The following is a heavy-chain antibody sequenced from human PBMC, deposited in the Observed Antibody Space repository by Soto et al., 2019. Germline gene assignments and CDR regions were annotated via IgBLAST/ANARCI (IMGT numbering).Heavy chain of an antibody. CDR2: IHYSGST. J-gene: IGHJ5*02. V-gene: IGHV4-39*01. Sequence: QLQLQESGPGLVKPSETLSLTCTVSGGSISSSAYYWVWIRQPPGKGLEWIGSIHYSGSTYYNPSLKSRVTISVDTSKNQFSLRLSSVTAADTAVYYCARRDGSYEARFDPWGQGSLVTVSS. D-gene: IGHD1-26*01. CDR3: ARRDGSYEARFDP. CDR1: GGSISSSAYY.